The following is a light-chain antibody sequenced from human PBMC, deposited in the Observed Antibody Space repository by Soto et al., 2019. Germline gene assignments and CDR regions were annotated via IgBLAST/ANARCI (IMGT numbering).Light chain of an antibody. J-gene: IGLJ1*01. V-gene: IGLV1-44*01. CDR1: SSNVGRNS. CDR2: GNN. Sequence: QSALTQPPSASGAAGQGLTISCSGSSSNVGRNSVTWYQQLPGTAPKLLIYGNNQRPSGVPDRFSGSKSGTSASLAISGLQSEDEADYYCATWDDYLNVYVFGTGTKVTVL. CDR3: ATWDDYLNVYV.